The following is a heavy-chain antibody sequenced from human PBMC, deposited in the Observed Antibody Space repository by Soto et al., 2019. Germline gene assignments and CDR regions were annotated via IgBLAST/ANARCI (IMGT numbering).Heavy chain of an antibody. Sequence: EVQLMESGGGLVQPGGSLRLSCAASGFTVSSNYMSWVRQAPGKGLEWVSVIYSGGSTYYADSVKGRFTISRDSSKNTLYLQMNSLRAEDTAVYYCARYCSGGSCYSEDYYYYMDVWGKGTTVTVS. V-gene: IGHV3-66*01. CDR2: IYSGGST. CDR1: GFTVSSNY. D-gene: IGHD2-15*01. CDR3: ARYCSGGSCYSEDYYYYMDV. J-gene: IGHJ6*03.